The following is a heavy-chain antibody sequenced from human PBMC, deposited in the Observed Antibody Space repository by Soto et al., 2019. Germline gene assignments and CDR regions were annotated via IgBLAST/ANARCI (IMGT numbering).Heavy chain of an antibody. CDR3: ARVRYGDY. D-gene: IGHD1-1*01. Sequence: QVHLVQSGAEVKKHGASVKVSCKGSGYTFTIYGITWVRQAPGQGLEWMGWISAHNGNTDYAQKLQGRVTVTRDTSTSTAYMELRSLRSDDTAVYYCARVRYGDYWGQGALVTVSS. CDR1: GYTFTIYG. CDR2: ISAHNGNT. V-gene: IGHV1-18*01. J-gene: IGHJ4*02.